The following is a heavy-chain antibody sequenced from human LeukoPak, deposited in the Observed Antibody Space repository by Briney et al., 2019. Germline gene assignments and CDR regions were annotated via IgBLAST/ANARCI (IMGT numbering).Heavy chain of an antibody. Sequence: GSLRLSCAASGFTFSSYAMSWVRQAPGKGLEWVSAICGSGGSTYYAASVKGRFTISRDNSKNTLYLQMNSLRAEDTAVYYCAKAAHNYGWGSYVDYWGQGTLVTVSS. V-gene: IGHV3-23*01. CDR1: GFTFSSYA. CDR3: AKAAHNYGWGSYVDY. D-gene: IGHD3-10*01. CDR2: ICGSGGST. J-gene: IGHJ4*02.